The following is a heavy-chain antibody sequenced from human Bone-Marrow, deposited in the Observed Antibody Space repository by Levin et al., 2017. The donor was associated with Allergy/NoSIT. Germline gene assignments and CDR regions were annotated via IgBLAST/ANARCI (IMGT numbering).Heavy chain of an antibody. CDR2: IYPGDSDT. D-gene: IGHD3-16*01. J-gene: IGHJ6*02. V-gene: IGHV5-51*01. Sequence: GESLKISCKGSGYNFGKFWLAWVRQVPGKGLEWMGVIYPGDSDTRYSPSFQGQVTMSADKSMATAYLQWSSVKASDNAMYYCTRLNSGMSGGVYGMDVWGQGTTVTVSS. CDR3: TRLNSGMSGGVYGMDV. CDR1: GYNFGKFW.